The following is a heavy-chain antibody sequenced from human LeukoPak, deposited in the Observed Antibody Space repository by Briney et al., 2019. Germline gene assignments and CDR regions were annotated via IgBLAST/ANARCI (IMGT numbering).Heavy chain of an antibody. D-gene: IGHD6-13*01. CDR2: INPSGGST. Sequence: RASVKVSCKASGYTFTSYGISWVRQAPGQGLEWMGIINPSGGSTSYAQKFQGRVTMTRDMSTSTVYMELSSLRSEDTAVYYCARGRIAAAGWYYFDYWGQGTLVTVSS. J-gene: IGHJ4*02. CDR1: GYTFTSYG. CDR3: ARGRIAAAGWYYFDY. V-gene: IGHV1-46*01.